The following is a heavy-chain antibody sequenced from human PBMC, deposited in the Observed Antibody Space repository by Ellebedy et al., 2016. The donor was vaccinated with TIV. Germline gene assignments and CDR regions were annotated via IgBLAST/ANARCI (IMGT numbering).Heavy chain of an antibody. CDR3: ARGSGWETNDAFDI. Sequence: GESLKISCAASGFTFSSYGMHWVRQAPGKGLEWVAVIWYDGSNKYYADSVKGRFTISRDNSKNTLYLQMNSLRAEDTAVYYCARGSGWETNDAFDIWGQGTMVTVSS. V-gene: IGHV3-33*01. D-gene: IGHD6-19*01. CDR2: IWYDGSNK. CDR1: GFTFSSYG. J-gene: IGHJ3*02.